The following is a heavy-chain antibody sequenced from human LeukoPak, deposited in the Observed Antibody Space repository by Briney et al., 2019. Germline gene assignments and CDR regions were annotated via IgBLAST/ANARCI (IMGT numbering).Heavy chain of an antibody. J-gene: IGHJ3*02. Sequence: GGSLRLSCAASGFTFSSYWMSWVRQAPGKGLEWVANINQDGSEKSYVDSVKGRFTISRDNAKNSLYLQMNSLRAEDTAVYYCARGRYSYGSGAFDIWGQGTMVTVSS. CDR3: ARGRYSYGSGAFDI. CDR2: INQDGSEK. V-gene: IGHV3-7*01. CDR1: GFTFSSYW. D-gene: IGHD5-18*01.